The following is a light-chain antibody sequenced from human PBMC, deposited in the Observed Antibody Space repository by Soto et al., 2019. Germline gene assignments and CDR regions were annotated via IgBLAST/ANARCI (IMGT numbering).Light chain of an antibody. Sequence: EIVLTQSPATLSLSPGERATLSCRASQSVSRYFSWYQHKPGQAPRLLIYDASNRATGIPARFSGSGSGTDFTLTISSLEPEDFAVYYCQQRDSWPWTFGQGTKVEIK. CDR1: QSVSRY. V-gene: IGKV3-11*01. CDR2: DAS. J-gene: IGKJ1*01. CDR3: QQRDSWPWT.